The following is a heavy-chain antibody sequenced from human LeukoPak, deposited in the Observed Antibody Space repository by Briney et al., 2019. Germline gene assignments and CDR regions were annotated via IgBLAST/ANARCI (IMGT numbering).Heavy chain of an antibody. J-gene: IGHJ3*02. V-gene: IGHV4-30-4*07. D-gene: IGHD1-14*01. CDR2: IYYSGST. Sequence: PSETLSLTCTVSGGSISSGGYSWSWIRQPPGKGLEWIGYIYYSGSTYYNPSLKSRVTISVDTSKNQFSLKLSSVTAADTAVYYCARGNHDDAFDIWGQGTMVTVSS. CDR1: GGSISSGGYS. CDR3: ARGNHDDAFDI.